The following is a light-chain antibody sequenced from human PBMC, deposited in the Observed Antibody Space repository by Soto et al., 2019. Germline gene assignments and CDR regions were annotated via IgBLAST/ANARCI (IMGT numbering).Light chain of an antibody. CDR1: QSVSSSY. J-gene: IGKJ1*01. CDR3: QQYGSSSWP. Sequence: EIVLTQSPGTLSLSPGERATLSCRASQSVSSSYLAWYQQKPGQAPRLLIYGASSRATGIPDRFSGSGSETDFTLTISRREREDFALYYCQQYGSSSWPFGQGTNVEIK. CDR2: GAS. V-gene: IGKV3-20*01.